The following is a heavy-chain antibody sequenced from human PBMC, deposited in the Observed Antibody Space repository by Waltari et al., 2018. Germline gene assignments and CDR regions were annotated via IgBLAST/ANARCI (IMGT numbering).Heavy chain of an antibody. Sequence: QVQLQQWGAGLLKPSETLSLTCAVYGGSFSGYYWSWIRQPPGKGLEWIGEINHSGSTNYNPSLKSRVTISVDTSKNQFSLKLSSVTAADTAVYYCARKTMVRGRGYYYGMDVWGQGTTVTVSS. CDR1: GGSFSGYY. D-gene: IGHD3-10*01. CDR2: INHSGST. J-gene: IGHJ6*02. CDR3: ARKTMVRGRGYYYGMDV. V-gene: IGHV4-34*01.